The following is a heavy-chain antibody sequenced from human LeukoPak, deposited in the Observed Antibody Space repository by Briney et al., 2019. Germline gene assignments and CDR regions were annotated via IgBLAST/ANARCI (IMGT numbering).Heavy chain of an antibody. CDR2: IYYSGSS. CDR1: GGSISSGGYS. D-gene: IGHD2-15*01. CDR3: AGVVAATRWAWFDY. V-gene: IGHV4-61*08. J-gene: IGHJ4*02. Sequence: SETLSLTCAVSGGSISSGGYSWSWIRQPPGKGLEWLGYIYYSGSSNYNPSLKSRVTISADTSKNQFSLKLSSVTAADTAVYYCAGVVAATRWAWFDYWGQGTLVTVSS.